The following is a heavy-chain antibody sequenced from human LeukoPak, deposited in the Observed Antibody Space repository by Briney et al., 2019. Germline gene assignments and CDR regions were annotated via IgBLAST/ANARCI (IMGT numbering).Heavy chain of an antibody. CDR2: INPNSGGT. CDR3: ARVWVLKSSPLCDY. Sequence: ASVKVSCKASGDTFTGYYMHWVRQAPGQGLEWMGWINPNSGGTNYAQEFQGRVTMTRDTSISTAYMELSRLRSDDTAVYYCARVWVLKSSPLCDYWGQGTLVTVSS. D-gene: IGHD1-26*01. CDR1: GDTFTGYY. J-gene: IGHJ4*02. V-gene: IGHV1-2*02.